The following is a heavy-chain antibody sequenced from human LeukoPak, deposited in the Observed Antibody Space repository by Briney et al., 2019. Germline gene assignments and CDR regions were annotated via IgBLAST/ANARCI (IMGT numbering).Heavy chain of an antibody. J-gene: IGHJ4*02. CDR2: INSSGGST. CDR1: GYTFTSYY. Sequence: GASVKVSCKASGYTFTSYYMHWVRQAPGQGLEWMGIINSSGGSTSYAQKFQGRVTMTRDTSTSTVYMELSSLRSEDTAVYYCARAGYYDSSDHPYYFDYWGQGTLVTVSS. CDR3: ARAGYYDSSDHPYYFDY. D-gene: IGHD3-22*01. V-gene: IGHV1-46*01.